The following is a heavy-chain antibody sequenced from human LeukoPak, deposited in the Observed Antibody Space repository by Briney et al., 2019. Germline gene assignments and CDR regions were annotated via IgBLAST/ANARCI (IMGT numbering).Heavy chain of an antibody. Sequence: SETLSLTCAVYGGSFSGYYWSWIRQPPGKGLEWIGEINHSGSTNYNPSLKSRVTISVDTSKNQFSLKLSSVTAADTAVYYCARGRFYDGYYGSGRRWFDPWGQGTLVTVYS. V-gene: IGHV4-34*01. CDR1: GGSFSGYY. D-gene: IGHD3-10*01. CDR2: INHSGST. J-gene: IGHJ5*02. CDR3: ARGRFYDGYYGSGRRWFDP.